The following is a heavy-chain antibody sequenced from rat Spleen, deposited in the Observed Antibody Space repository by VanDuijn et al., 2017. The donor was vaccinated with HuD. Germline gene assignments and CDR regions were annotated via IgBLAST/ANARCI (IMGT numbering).Heavy chain of an antibody. Sequence: EVQLQESGPGLVKPSQSLSLTCSVTGYSITSNYRWNWIRHFPGNKLEWMGYINNAGSTNYNPSLNSRISITRDTSKNQFFRQVNSVTTEDTAADCCAGAFYGYLFFDFWGPGTMVTVSS. CDR3: AGAFYGYLFFDF. CDR2: INNAGST. J-gene: IGHJ1*01. V-gene: IGHV3-3*01. D-gene: IGHD1-11*01. CDR1: GYSITSNYR.